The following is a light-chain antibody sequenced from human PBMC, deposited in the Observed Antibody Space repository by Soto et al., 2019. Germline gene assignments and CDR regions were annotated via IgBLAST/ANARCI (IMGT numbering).Light chain of an antibody. Sequence: EIVLTQSPGTLSLSPGERATLSCRASQSVRSSYLAWYQQKLGQAPRLLIYGVSNRATGIPDRFSGSASGTDFTLTISRLESEDFAVYYCQQYGTSPRTFGQGTKVEIK. V-gene: IGKV3-20*01. J-gene: IGKJ1*01. CDR3: QQYGTSPRT. CDR2: GVS. CDR1: QSVRSSY.